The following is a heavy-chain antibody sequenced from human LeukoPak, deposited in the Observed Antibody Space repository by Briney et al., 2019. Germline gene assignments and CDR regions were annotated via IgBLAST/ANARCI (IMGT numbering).Heavy chain of an antibody. Sequence: ASVKVSCKASGYTFTGYYMHWVRQAPGQGLEWMGRINPNSGGTNYAQKFQGRVTMTWDTSISTAYMELSRLRSDDTAVYYCARDLDYYGSGSYGDWGQGTLVTVSS. CDR3: ARDLDYYGSGSYGD. CDR1: GYTFTGYY. V-gene: IGHV1-2*06. D-gene: IGHD3-10*01. CDR2: INPNSGGT. J-gene: IGHJ4*02.